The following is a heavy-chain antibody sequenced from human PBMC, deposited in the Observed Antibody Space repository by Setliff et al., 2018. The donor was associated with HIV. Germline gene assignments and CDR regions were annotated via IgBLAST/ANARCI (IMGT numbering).Heavy chain of an antibody. Sequence: GASVKVSCKASGYTFTNYYMHWVRQAPGQGLEWMGIINPSVDSRTYAQKFQGRVSITRDTSASTIYMELNSLRSEDTALYYCARDYYDSGGYYYAFDHWGQGTLVTVSS. J-gene: IGHJ4*02. CDR2: INPSVDSR. V-gene: IGHV1-46*01. D-gene: IGHD3-22*01. CDR1: GYTFTNYY. CDR3: ARDYYDSGGYYYAFDH.